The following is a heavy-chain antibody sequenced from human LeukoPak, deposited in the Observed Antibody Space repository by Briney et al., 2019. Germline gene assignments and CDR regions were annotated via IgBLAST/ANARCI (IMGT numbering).Heavy chain of an antibody. CDR3: ARDLNYFDY. CDR1: GFTFSSFW. V-gene: IGHV3-7*01. Sequence: GGSPRLSCAASGFTFSSFWMTWVRQAPGKGLEWVANIKQDGSEKYYVDSVRGRFTISRDNATNSLYLQMNSLRAEDTAVYYCARDLNYFDYWGQGTLVTVSS. CDR2: IKQDGSEK. J-gene: IGHJ4*02.